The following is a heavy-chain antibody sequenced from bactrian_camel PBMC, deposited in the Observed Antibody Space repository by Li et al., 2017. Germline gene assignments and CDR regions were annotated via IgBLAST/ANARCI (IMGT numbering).Heavy chain of an antibody. J-gene: IGHJ4*01. Sequence: DVQLVESGGGSVQAGETLRLSCAASGFSFSTYAVSWVRQAPGKGLEWVSAIDSGGGNTYYADSVKGRFTISRDNAKNTLYLQLNSLKAEDTAMYYCVKEWKNGAYDARGQGTQVTVS. CDR3: VKEWKNGAYDA. V-gene: IGHV3S31*01. CDR1: GFSFSTYA. D-gene: IGHD7*01. CDR2: IDSGGGNT.